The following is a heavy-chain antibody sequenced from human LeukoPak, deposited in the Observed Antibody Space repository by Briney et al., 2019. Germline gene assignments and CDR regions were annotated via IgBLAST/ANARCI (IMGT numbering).Heavy chain of an antibody. CDR1: GFTFSSYA. CDR3: AKGIMITFGGVIDDAFDI. V-gene: IGHV3-23*01. Sequence: PGGPLRLSCAASGFTFSSYAMSWVRQAPGKGLEWVSAISGSGGSTYYADSVKGRFTISRDNSKNTLYLQMNSLRAEDTAVYYCAKGIMITFGGVIDDAFDIWGQGTMVTVSS. J-gene: IGHJ3*02. CDR2: ISGSGGST. D-gene: IGHD3-16*01.